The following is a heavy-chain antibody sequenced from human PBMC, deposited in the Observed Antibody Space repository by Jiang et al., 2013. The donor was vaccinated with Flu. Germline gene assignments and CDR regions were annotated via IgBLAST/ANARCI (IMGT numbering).Heavy chain of an antibody. CDR2: INPNSGGT. CDR1: GYTFTGYY. V-gene: IGHV1-2*06. D-gene: IGHD4-17*01. CDR3: ASSGYGDYVFTGLNYYYYGMDV. Sequence: SGYTFTGYYMHWVRQAPGQGLEWMGRINPNSGGTNYAQKFQGRVTMTRDTSISTAYMELSRLRSDDTAVYYCASSGYGDYVFTGLNYYYYGMDVWGQGTTVTVSS. J-gene: IGHJ6*02.